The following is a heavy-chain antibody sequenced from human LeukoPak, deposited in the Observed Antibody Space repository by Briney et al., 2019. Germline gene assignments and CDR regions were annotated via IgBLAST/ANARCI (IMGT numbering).Heavy chain of an antibody. D-gene: IGHD3-22*01. CDR1: GFTFSSYA. V-gene: IGHV3-23*01. Sequence: GGSLRLSCAASGFTFSSYAMSWVRQAPGKGLEWVSAISGSGGSTYYADSVEGRFTISRDNSKNTLYLQMNSLRAEDTAVYYCAKEGSKYYYDSSGYYYYFDYWGQGTLVTVSS. CDR3: AKEGSKYYYDSSGYYYYFDY. CDR2: ISGSGGST. J-gene: IGHJ4*02.